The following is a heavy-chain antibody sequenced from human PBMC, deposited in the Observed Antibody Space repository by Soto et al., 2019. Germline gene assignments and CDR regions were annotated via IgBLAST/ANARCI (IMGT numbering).Heavy chain of an antibody. D-gene: IGHD1-26*01. V-gene: IGHV3-53*01. J-gene: IGHJ4*02. Sequence: GGSLRLSCAASGFTVSSSYMSWVRQAPGKGLEWVSFIHSAGNTFYADSVKGRFTISRDNSKNTVYLQMNSLRAEDTAVYYCVRDDFGLGLDYWGLGTLVTVSS. CDR3: VRDDFGLGLDY. CDR1: GFTVSSSY. CDR2: IHSAGNT.